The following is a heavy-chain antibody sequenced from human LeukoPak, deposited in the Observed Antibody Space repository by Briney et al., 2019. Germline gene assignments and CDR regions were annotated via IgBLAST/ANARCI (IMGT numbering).Heavy chain of an antibody. J-gene: IGHJ3*02. CDR2: IRPNSGGT. CDR1: GYTFTNYY. CDR3: ATWGLHFDI. V-gene: IGHV1-2*02. Sequence: RASVKVSCKASGYTFTNYYMYWVRQAPGQGLEWMGWIRPNSGGTNYTQKFQGRVTMTRDTSINTAYMELSRLTSDDTAVYFCATWGLHFDIWGQGTMVIVAS. D-gene: IGHD3-16*01.